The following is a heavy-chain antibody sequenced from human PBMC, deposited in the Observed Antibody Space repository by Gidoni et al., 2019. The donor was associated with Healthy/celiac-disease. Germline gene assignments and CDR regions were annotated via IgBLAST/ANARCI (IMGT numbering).Heavy chain of an antibody. J-gene: IGHJ4*02. Sequence: QLQLVQSGAAVKKPGASVKVSCMASCYTFTGYYMHCVRQAPGQGLEWMGWINPNSGGTNYAHKFQGRVTMTRDTSISTAYMELSRLRSDDTAVYYCARDNSYGYFVDVDYWGQGTLVTVSS. CDR2: INPNSGGT. CDR1: CYTFTGYY. D-gene: IGHD5-18*01. V-gene: IGHV1-2*07. CDR3: ARDNSYGYFVDVDY.